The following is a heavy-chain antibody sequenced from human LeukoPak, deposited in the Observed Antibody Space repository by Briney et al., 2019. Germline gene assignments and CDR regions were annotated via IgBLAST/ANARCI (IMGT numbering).Heavy chain of an antibody. Sequence: GGSLRLSCAASGFTFSSYGMHWVRPSPGKGVEGVAVIRFDGSHVYYGDSVKGRFTLSRDNSKKTLFLQMDSLRAEDTAVYYCARWDISADDIDYWGQGTLVTVSA. D-gene: IGHD6-13*01. V-gene: IGHV3-33*01. CDR1: GFTFSSYG. CDR3: ARWDISADDIDY. J-gene: IGHJ4*02. CDR2: IRFDGSHV.